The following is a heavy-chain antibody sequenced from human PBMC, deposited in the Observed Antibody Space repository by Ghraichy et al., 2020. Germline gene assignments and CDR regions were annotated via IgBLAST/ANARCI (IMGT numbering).Heavy chain of an antibody. CDR3: AAGEYPLLRGCWFDP. Sequence: SETLSLTCTVSGGSISSSSYYWGWIRQPPGKGLEWIGRIYYSGSTYYNPSLKSRVTISVDTSKNQFSLKLSSVTAADTAVYYCAAGEYPLLRGCWFDPWGQGTLVTVSS. V-gene: IGHV4-39*01. CDR1: GGSISSSSYY. J-gene: IGHJ5*02. CDR2: IYYSGST. D-gene: IGHD2-2*01.